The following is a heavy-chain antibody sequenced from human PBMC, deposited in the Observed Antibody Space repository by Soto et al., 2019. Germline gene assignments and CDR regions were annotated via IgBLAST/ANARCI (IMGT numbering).Heavy chain of an antibody. J-gene: IGHJ4*02. CDR1: GGSFSGYY. CDR2: INHSGST. D-gene: IGHD3-22*01. V-gene: IGHV4-34*01. Sequence: SETLSLTCAVYGGSFSGYYWSGIRQPPGKGLEWIGEINHSGSTNYNPSLKSRVTISVDTSKNQFSLKLSSVTAADTAVYYCARRMEDSNGKSFDYWGLGTLVTVS. CDR3: ARRMEDSNGKSFDY.